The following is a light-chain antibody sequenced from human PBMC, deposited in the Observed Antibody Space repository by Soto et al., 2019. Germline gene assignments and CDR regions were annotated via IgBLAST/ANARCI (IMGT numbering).Light chain of an antibody. V-gene: IGKV3-20*01. J-gene: IGKJ1*01. CDR3: QEYDSSPPT. Sequence: EIVLTQSPGTLSLSPGERATLSCRASQSVSRSDFAWYQQKLGQAPRLLMDGASSRATVIPDRFSGSGSGKDVTLTISRLAPEDFAVYYCQEYDSSPPTFGQGTKVEIK. CDR2: GAS. CDR1: QSVSRSD.